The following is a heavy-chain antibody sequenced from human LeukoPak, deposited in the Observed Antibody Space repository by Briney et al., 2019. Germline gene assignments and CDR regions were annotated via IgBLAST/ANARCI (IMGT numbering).Heavy chain of an antibody. Sequence: PSETLSLTCAVYGGSFSGYYWSWIRQPPGKGLEWIGEINHSGSTNYNPSLKSRVTISVDTSKNQFSLKLSSVTAADTAVYYCARHYGDYYFDYWGQGTLVTVSS. J-gene: IGHJ4*02. CDR2: INHSGST. V-gene: IGHV4-34*01. CDR3: ARHYGDYYFDY. D-gene: IGHD4-17*01. CDR1: GGSFSGYY.